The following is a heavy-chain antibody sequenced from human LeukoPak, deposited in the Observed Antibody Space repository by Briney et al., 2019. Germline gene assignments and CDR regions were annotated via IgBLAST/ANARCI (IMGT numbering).Heavy chain of an antibody. CDR1: GFTFSSYG. J-gene: IGHJ4*02. Sequence: PGRSLRLSCAASGFTFSSYGMHWVRQAPGKGLEWVSVIYSGGSTYYADSVKGRFTISRDNSKNTLYLQMNSMRAEDTAVYYCARDWLSDYWGQGTLVTVSS. V-gene: IGHV3-66*01. D-gene: IGHD5-12*01. CDR2: IYSGGST. CDR3: ARDWLSDY.